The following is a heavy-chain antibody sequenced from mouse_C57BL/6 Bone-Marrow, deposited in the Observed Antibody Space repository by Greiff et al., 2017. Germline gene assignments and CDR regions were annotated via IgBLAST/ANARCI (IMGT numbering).Heavy chain of an antibody. V-gene: IGHV1-82*01. Sequence: VQLQQSGPELVKPGASVKISCKASGYAFSSSWMNWVKQRPGTGLEWIGRIYPGDGDTNYNGKFKGKATLTADKSSSTAYMQLSSLTSEDSAVYFCARDYYGSSYGDYWGQGTTLTVSS. D-gene: IGHD1-1*01. J-gene: IGHJ2*01. CDR2: IYPGDGDT. CDR3: ARDYYGSSYGDY. CDR1: GYAFSSSW.